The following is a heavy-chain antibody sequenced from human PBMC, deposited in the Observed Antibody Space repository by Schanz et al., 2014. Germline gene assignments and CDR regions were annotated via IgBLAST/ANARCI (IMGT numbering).Heavy chain of an antibody. Sequence: QVQLVESGGGVVQPGGSLRLSCAASGFTFSSYGMHWVRQAPGKGLEWVAFVRFDGSERYYADSVKGRFTISRDDSKSTLHLQMNSLRAEDTALYYCAKDVYRGYYSVSFDSWGQGTLVTVSS. CDR3: AKDVYRGYYSVSFDS. CDR2: VRFDGSER. J-gene: IGHJ5*01. D-gene: IGHD5-12*01. CDR1: GFTFSSYG. V-gene: IGHV3-30*02.